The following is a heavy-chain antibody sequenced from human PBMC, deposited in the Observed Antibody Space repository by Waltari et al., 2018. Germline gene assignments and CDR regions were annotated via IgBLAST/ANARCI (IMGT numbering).Heavy chain of an antibody. Sequence: QVQLVQSGAEVKKPGSSVKVSCKASGGTFSSYTISWVRQAPGQGLAWMGRISPSLGIANYAQKFQGRVTMTADKSTSTAYMELSSLRSEDTAVYYCARDRYGDYQGNWFDPWGQGTLVTVSS. CDR2: ISPSLGIA. V-gene: IGHV1-69*08. CDR1: GGTFSSYT. CDR3: ARDRYGDYQGNWFDP. D-gene: IGHD4-17*01. J-gene: IGHJ5*02.